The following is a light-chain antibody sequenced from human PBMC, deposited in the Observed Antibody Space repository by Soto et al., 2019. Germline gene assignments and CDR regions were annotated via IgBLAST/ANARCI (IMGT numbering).Light chain of an antibody. V-gene: IGKV1-9*01. Sequence: DIQLTQSPSFLSASVGDRVTITCRASQGISSFLAWYQQNPGKDPNLLVFAASTLQSGVPSRFSGSGSGTEFTLTISSLQPEDLATYYCQQLNNYPFTFGPGTKVDIK. CDR2: AAS. J-gene: IGKJ3*01. CDR3: QQLNNYPFT. CDR1: QGISSF.